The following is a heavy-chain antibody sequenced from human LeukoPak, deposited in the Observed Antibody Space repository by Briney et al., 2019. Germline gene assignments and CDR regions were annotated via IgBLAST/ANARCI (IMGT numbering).Heavy chain of an antibody. D-gene: IGHD2-15*01. V-gene: IGHV4-4*02. CDR3: ARARLVVVAATHIYFDY. Sequence: SGTLSLTCAVSGGSISSSNWWSWVRQPPGKGLEWIGEIYHSGSTNYNPSLKSRVTISVDTSKNQFSLKLSSVTAADTAVYYCARARLVVVAATHIYFDYWGQGTLVTVSS. CDR1: GGSISSSNW. J-gene: IGHJ4*02. CDR2: IYHSGST.